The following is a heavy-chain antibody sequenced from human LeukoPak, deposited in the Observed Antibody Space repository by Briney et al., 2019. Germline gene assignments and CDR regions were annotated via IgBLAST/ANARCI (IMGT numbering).Heavy chain of an antibody. Sequence: GGSLRLSCAASGFTFSSYAMSWVRQAPGKGLEWVLAISGSGGSTYYADSVKGRFTISRDNSKNTLYLQMNSLRAEDTAVYYCAKMRAASYYFDYWGQGTLVTVSS. CDR3: AKMRAASYYFDY. J-gene: IGHJ4*02. V-gene: IGHV3-23*01. CDR2: ISGSGGST. CDR1: GFTFSSYA. D-gene: IGHD6-6*01.